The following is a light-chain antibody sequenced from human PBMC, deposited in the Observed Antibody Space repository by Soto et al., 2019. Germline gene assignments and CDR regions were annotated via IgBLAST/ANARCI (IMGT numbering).Light chain of an antibody. J-gene: IGLJ2*01. CDR1: SSNIGNNY. CDR2: DND. CDR3: GSWDSSLSGVI. V-gene: IGLV1-51*01. Sequence: QSVLTQPPSVSAAPGQKVTISCSGSSSNIGNNYVSWYQHLPGTAPKLFIYDNDKRPSGIPDRISGSKSGTSATLGITGLQTGDEADYYCGSWDSSLSGVIFGGGTKLTVL.